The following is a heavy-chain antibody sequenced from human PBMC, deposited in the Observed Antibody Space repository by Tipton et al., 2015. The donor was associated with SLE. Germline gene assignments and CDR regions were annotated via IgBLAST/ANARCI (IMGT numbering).Heavy chain of an antibody. CDR3: ARSGGAGDLEH. V-gene: IGHV3-74*01. J-gene: IGHJ4*02. Sequence: SLRLSCAASGFTFNIHGMTWVRQAPGKGLVWVSQINGDGSSIRYGDSVKGRFILSRDNAKNTLYLQMNSLRAEDTAVYYCARSGGAGDLEHWGQGTLVTVSS. CDR2: INGDGSSI. CDR1: GFTFNIHG. D-gene: IGHD3-16*01.